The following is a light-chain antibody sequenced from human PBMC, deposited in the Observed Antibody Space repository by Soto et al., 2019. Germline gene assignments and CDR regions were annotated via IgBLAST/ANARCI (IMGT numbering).Light chain of an antibody. CDR1: QSISSW. CDR2: KAS. CDR3: QQSFT. Sequence: DIQMTQSPSTLSASVGDRVTITCRASQSISSWLAWYQQKPGKAPKLLIFKASSLESGVPSRFSGSGSGTEFTVPISGLQSDNFATYFCQQSFTFGAGTKVDI. J-gene: IGKJ3*01. V-gene: IGKV1-5*03.